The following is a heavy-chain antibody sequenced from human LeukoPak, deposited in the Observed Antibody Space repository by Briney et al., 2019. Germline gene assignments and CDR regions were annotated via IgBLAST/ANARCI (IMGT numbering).Heavy chain of an antibody. CDR2: IYYSGTT. J-gene: IGHJ6*02. V-gene: IGHV4-59*08. CDR3: ARRTPQSSYYYGMDV. D-gene: IGHD1-14*01. Sequence: SETPSLTCTVSGGSISSYYWSWIRQPPGKGLEWIGYIYYSGTTNYNPSLKSRVTISVDTSKNQFSLKLSSVTAADTAVYYCARRTPQSSYYYGMDVWGQGTTVTVSS. CDR1: GGSISSYY.